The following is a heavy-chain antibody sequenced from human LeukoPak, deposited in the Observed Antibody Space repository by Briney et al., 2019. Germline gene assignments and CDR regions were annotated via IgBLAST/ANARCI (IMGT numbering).Heavy chain of an antibody. Sequence: GGSLRLSCAASGSTFSSYGMHWVRQAPGKGLEWVAVIWYDGSNKYYADSVKGRFTISRDNSKNTLYLQMNSLRAEDTAVYYCAKDIMAYSYGAFDYWGQGTLVTVSS. J-gene: IGHJ4*02. CDR2: IWYDGSNK. V-gene: IGHV3-33*06. CDR3: AKDIMAYSYGAFDY. D-gene: IGHD5-18*01. CDR1: GSTFSSYG.